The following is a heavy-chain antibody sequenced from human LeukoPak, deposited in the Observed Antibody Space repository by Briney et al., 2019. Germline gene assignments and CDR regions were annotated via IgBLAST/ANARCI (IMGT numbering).Heavy chain of an antibody. Sequence: ASLKVSCKASGYTLTSYGISWVRQAPGQGLEWMGWISAYNGNTNYAQKLQGRVAMTTDTSTSTDYMELRSLRSDDTAVYYCAREHYYGSGSYLWSDYWGQGTRVTVSS. CDR1: GYTLTSYG. CDR3: AREHYYGSGSYLWSDY. D-gene: IGHD3-10*01. J-gene: IGHJ4*02. V-gene: IGHV1-18*01. CDR2: ISAYNGNT.